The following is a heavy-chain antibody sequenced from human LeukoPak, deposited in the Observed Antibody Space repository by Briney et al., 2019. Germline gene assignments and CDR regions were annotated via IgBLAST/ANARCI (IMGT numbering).Heavy chain of an antibody. CDR2: IWYDGSNK. J-gene: IGHJ5*02. CDR3: ARDDSSSWYDWFDP. V-gene: IGHV3-33*01. Sequence: GGSLRLSCAASGFTFCSYGMHWVRPAPGKGLGWVAVIWYDGSNKYYADSVKGRFTISRDNSKNTLYLQMNSLRAEDTAVYYCARDDSSSWYDWFDPWGQGTLVTVSS. D-gene: IGHD6-13*01. CDR1: GFTFCSYG.